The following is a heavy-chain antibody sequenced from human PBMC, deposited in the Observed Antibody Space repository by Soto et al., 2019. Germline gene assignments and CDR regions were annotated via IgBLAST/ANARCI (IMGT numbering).Heavy chain of an antibody. J-gene: IGHJ5*02. CDR3: AKDGESYGDYGWFDP. Sequence: QVQLVESGGGVVQPGRSLRLSCAASGFTFSSYGMHWVRQAPGKGLEWVAVISYDGSNKYYADSVKGRFTISRDNSKNTLYLQMNSLRAEDTAVYYCAKDGESYGDYGWFDPWGQGTLVTVSS. CDR1: GFTFSSYG. V-gene: IGHV3-30*18. D-gene: IGHD4-17*01. CDR2: ISYDGSNK.